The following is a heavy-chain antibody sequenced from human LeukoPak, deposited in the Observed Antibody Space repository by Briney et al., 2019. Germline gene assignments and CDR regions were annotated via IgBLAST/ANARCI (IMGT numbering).Heavy chain of an antibody. J-gene: IGHJ4*02. D-gene: IGHD6-19*01. Sequence: GGSLRLSCAASGFTFSNYAMHWVRQAPGKGLEWVAVISYDGSNKYYADSVKGRFTISRDNSKNTLYLQMNSLRAEDTAVYYCAREPYSSGWYFSYYFDYWGLGTLVTVSS. CDR2: ISYDGSNK. V-gene: IGHV3-30-3*01. CDR3: AREPYSSGWYFSYYFDY. CDR1: GFTFSNYA.